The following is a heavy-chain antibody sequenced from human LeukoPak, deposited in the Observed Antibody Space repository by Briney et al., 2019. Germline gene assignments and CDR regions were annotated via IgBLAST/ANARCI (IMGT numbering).Heavy chain of an antibody. CDR1: RYTFTSYY. J-gene: IGHJ4*02. CDR2: FNPSGIST. Sequence: ASVKVSCKASRYTFTSYYMHWVRQAPGQGLEWMGIFNPSGISTSYAQQFQGRVTMTRDTSTSTVYMELSSLRSKDTAVYYCARAGGTIAATDYWGQGTLVTVSS. D-gene: IGHD6-6*01. V-gene: IGHV1-46*01. CDR3: ARAGGTIAATDY.